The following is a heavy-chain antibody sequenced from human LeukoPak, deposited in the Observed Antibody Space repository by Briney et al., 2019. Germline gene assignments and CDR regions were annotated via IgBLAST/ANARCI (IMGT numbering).Heavy chain of an antibody. J-gene: IGHJ4*02. D-gene: IGHD6-13*01. Sequence: SKTLSLTCTVSGGSISSSSYYWGWIRQPPGKGLEWIGSIYYSGSTYYNPSLKSRVTISVDTSKNQFSLKLSSVTAADTAVYYCARHVRVRGGQLVRFDYWGQGTLVTVSS. V-gene: IGHV4-39*01. CDR3: ARHVRVRGGQLVRFDY. CDR2: IYYSGST. CDR1: GGSISSSSYY.